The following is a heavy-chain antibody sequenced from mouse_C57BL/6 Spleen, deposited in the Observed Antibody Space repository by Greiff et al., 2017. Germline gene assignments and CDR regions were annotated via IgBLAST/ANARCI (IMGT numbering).Heavy chain of an antibody. J-gene: IGHJ4*01. D-gene: IGHD2-4*01. CDR1: GFTFSSYG. Sequence: EVKLMESGGDLVKPGGSLKLSCAASGFTFSSYGMSWVRQTPDKRLEWVATISSGGSYTYYPDSVKGRFTISRDNAKNTLYLQMSSLKSEDTAMYYCARQGYYDYDGGVYYYAMDYWGQGTSVTVSS. CDR3: ARQGYYDYDGGVYYYAMDY. CDR2: ISSGGSYT. V-gene: IGHV5-6*01.